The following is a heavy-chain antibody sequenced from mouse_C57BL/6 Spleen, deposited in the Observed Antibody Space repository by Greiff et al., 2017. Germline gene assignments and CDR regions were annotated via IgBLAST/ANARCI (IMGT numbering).Heavy chain of an antibody. CDR3: ARSGTTVVANWYFDV. CDR2: ILPGSGST. CDR1: GYTFTGYW. V-gene: IGHV1-9*01. Sequence: QVQLQQSGAELMKPGASVKLSCKATGYTFTGYWIEWVKQRPGHGLEWIGEILPGSGSTNYHEQLKGKVTFSADPSSNTAYMQLNRLTTEDSSIYYCARSGTTVVANWYFDVWGTGTTVTVSS. D-gene: IGHD1-1*01. J-gene: IGHJ1*03.